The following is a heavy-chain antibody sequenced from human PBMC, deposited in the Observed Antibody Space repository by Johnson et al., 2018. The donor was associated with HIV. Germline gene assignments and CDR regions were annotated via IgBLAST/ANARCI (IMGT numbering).Heavy chain of an antibody. V-gene: IGHV3-7*04. D-gene: IGHD1-14*01. CDR3: ARGSVFEPGLDAFDI. Sequence: EVQLVESGGDLVQPGGSLRLSCAASGFTFDTYWMTRVRQAPGKGLEWVANIKQDGSEKYYVDSVKGRFTISRDNAKNSLYLQMNSLRAEDTAVYSCARGSVFEPGLDAFDIWGRGTMVTVSS. CDR1: GFTFDTYW. J-gene: IGHJ3*02. CDR2: IKQDGSEK.